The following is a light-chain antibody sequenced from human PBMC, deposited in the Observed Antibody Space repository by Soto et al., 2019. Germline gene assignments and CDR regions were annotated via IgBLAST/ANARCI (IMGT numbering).Light chain of an antibody. Sequence: EIVLTQSPATLSLSPGERATLSCRASQSISSYLAWYQQKLGQAPRLLIYDASNRATGVPARFSGSGSGTAFTLTTSSLEPEDFAAYYCQQRCNWPLTSGHGTRLDI. CDR1: QSISSY. CDR2: DAS. J-gene: IGKJ5*01. CDR3: QQRCNWPLT. V-gene: IGKV3-11*01.